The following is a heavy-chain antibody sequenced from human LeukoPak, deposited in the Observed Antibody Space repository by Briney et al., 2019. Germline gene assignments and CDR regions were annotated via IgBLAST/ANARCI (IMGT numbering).Heavy chain of an antibody. CDR2: INPTGTGT. CDR3: ARDNSVGDIAWWFDP. Sequence: RASVTVSCKASGYTFINNWMHWVRQAPGQGLEWIGLINPTGTGTLYAQKFQGRVTMTRDMSTSTDYMELSSLRSEDTAVYYCARDNSVGDIAWWFDPWGQGTLVTVSS. J-gene: IGHJ5*02. CDR1: GYTFINNW. V-gene: IGHV1-46*01. D-gene: IGHD3-10*01.